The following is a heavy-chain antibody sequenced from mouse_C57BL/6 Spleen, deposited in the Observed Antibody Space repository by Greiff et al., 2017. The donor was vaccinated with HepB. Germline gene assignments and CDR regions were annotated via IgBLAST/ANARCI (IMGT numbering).Heavy chain of an antibody. CDR3: ARDDYDYGDY. CDR2: ISDGGSYT. Sequence: EVMLVESGGGLVKPGGSLKLSCAASGFTFSSYAMSWVRQTPEKRLEWVATISDGGSYTYYPDNVKGRFTISRDNAKNNLYLQMSHLKSEDTAMYYCARDDYDYGDYWGQGTTLTVSS. V-gene: IGHV5-4*01. D-gene: IGHD2-4*01. J-gene: IGHJ2*01. CDR1: GFTFSSYA.